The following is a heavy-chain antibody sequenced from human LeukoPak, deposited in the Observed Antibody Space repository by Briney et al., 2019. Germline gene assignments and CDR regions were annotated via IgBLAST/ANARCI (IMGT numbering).Heavy chain of an antibody. V-gene: IGHV3-74*01. CDR3: ARVMVGATH. Sequence: GGSLRLSCAASGFTFSSYWMHWIRQASGKGLVWVSRINSDGGSTSYADSVKGRFTISRDSARNTLFLQMNSLRAEDTAVYYCARVMVGATHWGQGTLVTVSS. CDR2: INSDGGST. CDR1: GFTFSSYW. J-gene: IGHJ4*02. D-gene: IGHD1-26*01.